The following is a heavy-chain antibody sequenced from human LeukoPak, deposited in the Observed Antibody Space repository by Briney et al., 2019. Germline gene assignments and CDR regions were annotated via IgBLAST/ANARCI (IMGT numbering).Heavy chain of an antibody. J-gene: IGHJ4*02. V-gene: IGHV1-2*02. CDR2: INPNSGGT. CDR1: GYTFTGYY. Sequence: GASVKVSCKASGYTFTGYYMHWVRQAPGQGLEWMGWINPNSGGTNYAQKFQGRVTMTRDTSISTAYMELRRLRSDDTAVYYCARGIVVVPAAIDYWGQGTPVTVSS. CDR3: ARGIVVVPAAIDY. D-gene: IGHD2-2*02.